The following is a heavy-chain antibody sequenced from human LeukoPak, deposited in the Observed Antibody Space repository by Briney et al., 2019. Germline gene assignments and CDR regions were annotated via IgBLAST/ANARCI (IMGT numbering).Heavy chain of an antibody. CDR1: GFTFSDYY. CDR3: ARGQDYDSSGYYPYYMDV. CDR2: ISSSGSTI. D-gene: IGHD3-22*01. V-gene: IGHV3-11*04. Sequence: GGSLRLSCAASGFTFSDYYMSWIRQAPGKGLEWVSYISSSGSTIYYADSVKGRFTISRDNAKNSLYLQMNSLRAEDTAVYYCARGQDYDSSGYYPYYMDVWGKGTTVTVSS. J-gene: IGHJ6*03.